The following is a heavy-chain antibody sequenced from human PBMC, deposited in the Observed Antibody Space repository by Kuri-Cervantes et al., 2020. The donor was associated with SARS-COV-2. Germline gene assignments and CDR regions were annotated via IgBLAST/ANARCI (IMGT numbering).Heavy chain of an antibody. V-gene: IGHV1-3*01. CDR3: ARFRRDNCSGGSCYSDDYFDY. CDR2: INAGNGNT. D-gene: IGHD2-15*01. Sequence: ASVKVSCKASGYTFTSYAMHWVRQAPGQGLEWMGWINAGNGNTKYSQKFQGRVTITRDTSASTAYMELSSLRSEDTAVYYCARFRRDNCSGGSCYSDDYFDYWGQGTLVTVSS. J-gene: IGHJ4*02. CDR1: GYTFTSYA.